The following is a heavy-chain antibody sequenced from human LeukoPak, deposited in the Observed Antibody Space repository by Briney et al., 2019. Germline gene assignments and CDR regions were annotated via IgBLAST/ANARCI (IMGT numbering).Heavy chain of an antibody. CDR3: ARSSFGVVSHFDY. CDR2: IYYSGST. J-gene: IGHJ4*02. D-gene: IGHD3-3*01. Sequence: SETLSLTGTVSGGSISSYYWSWIRQPPGKGLEWIGYIYYSGSTNYNPSLKSRVAISVDTSKNQFSLKLSSVTAADTAVYYCARSSFGVVSHFDYWGQGTLVTVSS. V-gene: IGHV4-59*01. CDR1: GGSISSYY.